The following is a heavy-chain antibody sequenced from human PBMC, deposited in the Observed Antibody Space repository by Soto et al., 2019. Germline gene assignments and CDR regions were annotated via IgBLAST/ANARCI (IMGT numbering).Heavy chain of an antibody. J-gene: IGHJ5*02. D-gene: IGHD2-2*01. CDR3: ARGRGCENIVVVPAAIWFCWGDWFDP. Sequence: PSETLSLTCAVHGGSFSGYDWSWIRQPPGKGLEWIGEINHSGSTNYNPSLKSRVTISVDTSKNQFSLKLSSVTAADTAVYYCARGRGCENIVVVPAAIWFCWGDWFDPWGQGTLVTVSS. CDR1: GGSFSGYD. V-gene: IGHV4-34*01. CDR2: INHSGST.